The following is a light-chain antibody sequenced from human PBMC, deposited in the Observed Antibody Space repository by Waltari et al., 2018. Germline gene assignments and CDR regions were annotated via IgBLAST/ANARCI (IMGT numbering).Light chain of an antibody. V-gene: IGKV3-15*01. J-gene: IGKJ3*01. CDR1: QNIDSH. CDR2: GAF. CDR3: QHNKDWPLT. Sequence: EIVLTQSPATLSVSPGDTVILSCRASQNIDSHLAWYQQKPGQAPRLLIYGAFTRAAGIPARFSGSVSGTGFTLTISSLQSDDFGFYFCQHNKDWPLTFGPGTEVEI.